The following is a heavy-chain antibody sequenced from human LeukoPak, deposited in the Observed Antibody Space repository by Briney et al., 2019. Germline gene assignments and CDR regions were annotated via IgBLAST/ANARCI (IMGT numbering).Heavy chain of an antibody. CDR3: ARAGATFPFDY. V-gene: IGHV4-30-2*01. CDR1: GGSISSGGYY. J-gene: IGHJ4*02. CDR2: IYHSGST. Sequence: PSQTLSLTCTVSGGSISSGGYYWSWIRQPPGKGLEGIGYIYHSGSTNYNPSLKSRVTISVDKSKNQFSLKLSSVTAADTAVYYCARAGATFPFDYWGQGTLVTVSS. D-gene: IGHD1-26*01.